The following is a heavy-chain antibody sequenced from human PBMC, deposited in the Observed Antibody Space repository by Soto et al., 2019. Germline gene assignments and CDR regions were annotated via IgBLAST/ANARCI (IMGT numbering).Heavy chain of an antibody. CDR3: ARRSFFGAYYYGMDV. CDR1: GGSISSSNW. V-gene: IGHV4-4*02. D-gene: IGHD3-3*01. Sequence: SETLSLTCAVSGGSISSSNWWSWVRQPPGKGLEWIGEIYHSGSTNYNPSLKSRVTISVDKSKNQFSLKLSSVTAADTAVYYCARRSFFGAYYYGMDVWGQGTTVTVSS. J-gene: IGHJ6*02. CDR2: IYHSGST.